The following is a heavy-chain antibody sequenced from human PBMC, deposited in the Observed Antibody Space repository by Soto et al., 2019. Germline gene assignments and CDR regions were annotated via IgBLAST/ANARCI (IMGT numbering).Heavy chain of an antibody. D-gene: IGHD4-4*01. Sequence: PGGSLKLSCEPTGFRFGYHGMHWVRQAPGKGLEWVAVIWSDGNNRYYADSVKGRFTISRDNSKNTLYLQMNSLRAEDTAVYYCARSPTRTNYADRFDP. CDR1: GFRFGYHG. J-gene: IGHJ5*02. CDR2: IWSDGNNR. V-gene: IGHV3-33*01. CDR3: ARSPTRTNYADRFDP.